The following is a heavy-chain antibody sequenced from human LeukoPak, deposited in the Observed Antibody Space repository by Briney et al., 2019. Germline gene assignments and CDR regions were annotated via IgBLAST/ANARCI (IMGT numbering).Heavy chain of an antibody. J-gene: IGHJ5*02. Sequence: SETLSLTCTVSGGSSSSGNYYWSWIRQPAGMGLEWIGRIYISGGTEYNPSLKSRVTISIDTSKNQFYLRLSSVTAADTAVYYCARVRRNSCNKYFDPWGQGTRVTVSS. V-gene: IGHV4-61*02. CDR1: GGSSSSGNYY. CDR3: ARVRRNSCNKYFDP. D-gene: IGHD2/OR15-2a*01. CDR2: IYISGGT.